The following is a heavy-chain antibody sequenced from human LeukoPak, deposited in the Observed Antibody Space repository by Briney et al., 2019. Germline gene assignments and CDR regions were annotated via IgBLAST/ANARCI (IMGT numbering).Heavy chain of an antibody. V-gene: IGHV3-21*01. CDR1: GFTFSSYS. D-gene: IGHD2-2*01. J-gene: IGHJ3*02. CDR2: ISSSSSYI. CDR3: AREVCSITSCYYYNAFDI. Sequence: GGSLRLSCAASGFTFSSYSMNWVRQAPGKGLEWVSSISSSSSYIYYADSVKGRFTISRDNAKNSLYLQMNSLRAEDTAVYYCAREVCSITSCYYYNAFDIWGQGTMVTVSS.